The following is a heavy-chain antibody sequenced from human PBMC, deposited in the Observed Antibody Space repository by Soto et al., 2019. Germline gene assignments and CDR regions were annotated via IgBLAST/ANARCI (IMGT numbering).Heavy chain of an antibody. Sequence: GGSLRLSCAASGFPFSSYSMNWVRPAPGKGLEWVSYISSSSSTIYYADSVKGRFTISRDNAKNSLYLQMNSLRDEDTAVYYCAREGVLWFGEVYGMDVWGQGTTVTVS. CDR1: GFPFSSYS. V-gene: IGHV3-48*02. J-gene: IGHJ6*02. CDR3: AREGVLWFGEVYGMDV. CDR2: ISSSSSTI. D-gene: IGHD3-10*01.